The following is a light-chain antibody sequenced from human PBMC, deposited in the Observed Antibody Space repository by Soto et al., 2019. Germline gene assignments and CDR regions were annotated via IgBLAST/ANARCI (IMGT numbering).Light chain of an antibody. Sequence: EIVLTQSPGTLSLSPGERATLSCRASQSVSSSYSTWYQQKPGQAPSLLIYGASRRATGIPDRFSGSGSGTYFTRTIIRLEPEDFAVYYCQQYGYFGQGTQLQI. V-gene: IGKV3-20*01. CDR2: GAS. CDR3: QQYGY. CDR1: QSVSSSY. J-gene: IGKJ2*01.